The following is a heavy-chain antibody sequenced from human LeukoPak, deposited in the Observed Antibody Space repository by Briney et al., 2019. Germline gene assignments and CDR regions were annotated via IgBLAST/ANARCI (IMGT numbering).Heavy chain of an antibody. D-gene: IGHD3-10*01. CDR2: IYHSGST. CDR1: GYSISSGYY. J-gene: IGHJ5*02. CDR3: ARRLLGGSGSYYNVAKLSWFDP. Sequence: PSETLSLTCTVSGYSISSGYYWGWIRQPPGKGLEWIGSIYHSGSTNYNPSLKSRVTISVDTSKNQFSLKLSSVTAADTAVYYCARRLLGGSGSYYNVAKLSWFDPWGQGTLVTVSS. V-gene: IGHV4-38-2*02.